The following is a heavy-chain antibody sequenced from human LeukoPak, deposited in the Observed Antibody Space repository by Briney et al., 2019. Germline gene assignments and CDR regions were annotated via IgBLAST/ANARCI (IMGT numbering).Heavy chain of an antibody. J-gene: IGHJ5*02. CDR3: ARDFNYYDSSGYYNWFDP. V-gene: IGHV4-34*01. CDR1: GVSFSGYY. CDR2: INHSGST. D-gene: IGHD3-22*01. Sequence: SETLSLTCAVYGVSFSGYYLSWIRQPPGKGLEWIGEINHSGSTNYNPSLKSRVTISVDTSKNQFSLKLSSVTAADTAVYYCARDFNYYDSSGYYNWFDPWGQGTLVTVSS.